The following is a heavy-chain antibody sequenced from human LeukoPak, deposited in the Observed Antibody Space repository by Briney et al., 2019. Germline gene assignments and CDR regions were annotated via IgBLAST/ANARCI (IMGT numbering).Heavy chain of an antibody. J-gene: IGHJ6*04. CDR2: ISDSGTTI. CDR3: AELGITMIGGV. V-gene: IGHV3-48*03. Sequence: GGSLRLSCAASGFTFSNYEMNWVRQAPGKGLEWVSYISDSGTTIYYGASVKGRFTISRDNAKNSLYLQMNSLRAEDTAVYYCAELGITMIGGVWGKGTTVTISS. CDR1: GFTFSNYE. D-gene: IGHD3-10*02.